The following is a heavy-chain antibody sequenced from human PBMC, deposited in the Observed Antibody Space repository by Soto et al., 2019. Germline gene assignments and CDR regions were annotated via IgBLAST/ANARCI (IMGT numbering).Heavy chain of an antibody. Sequence: SETLSLTCTVSGGSISSSSYYWGWIRQPPGKGLEWIGSIYYSGSTYYNPSLKSRVTISVDTSKNQFSLKLSSVTAADTAVYYCARQDVTYDILTGYYPGGWFDPWGQGTLVTVSS. CDR1: GGSISSSSYY. CDR2: IYYSGST. J-gene: IGHJ5*02. CDR3: ARQDVTYDILTGYYPGGWFDP. D-gene: IGHD3-9*01. V-gene: IGHV4-39*01.